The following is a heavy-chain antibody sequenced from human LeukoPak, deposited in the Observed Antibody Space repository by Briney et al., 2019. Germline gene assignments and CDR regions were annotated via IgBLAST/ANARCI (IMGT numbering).Heavy chain of an antibody. Sequence: ASVKVSCKASGCTFTSYGISWVRQAPGQGLEWMGWISAYNGNTNYAQKLQGRVTMTTDTSTSTAYMELRSLRSDDTAVYYCARELTWISRLYQYYYGMDVWGQGTTVTVSS. J-gene: IGHJ6*02. V-gene: IGHV1-18*01. CDR2: ISAYNGNT. CDR3: ARELTWISRLYQYYYGMDV. D-gene: IGHD5-12*01. CDR1: GCTFTSYG.